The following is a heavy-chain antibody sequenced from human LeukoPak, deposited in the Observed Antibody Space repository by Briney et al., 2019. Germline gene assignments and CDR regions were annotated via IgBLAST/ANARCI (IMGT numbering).Heavy chain of an antibody. V-gene: IGHV4-34*01. Sequence: SETLSLTCAVYGGSFSGYYWSWIRQPPGKGLEWIGEINHSGSTNYNPSLKSRVTISVDTSKNQFSLKLSSVTAADTAVYYCARDSIHRDGYNSWGQGTLVTVSS. CDR1: GGSFSGYY. D-gene: IGHD5-12*01. CDR2: INHSGST. CDR3: ARDSIHRDGYNS. J-gene: IGHJ5*02.